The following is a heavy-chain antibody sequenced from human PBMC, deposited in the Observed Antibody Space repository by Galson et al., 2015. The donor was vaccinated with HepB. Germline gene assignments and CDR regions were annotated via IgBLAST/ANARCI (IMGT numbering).Heavy chain of an antibody. CDR2: INHTGGT. CDR3: ARASDFYESDNYYGGYYFDY. CDR1: GGSFSSYY. V-gene: IGHV4-34*01. Sequence: LSLTCGVYGGSFSSYYRSWIRQPPGKGLEWIAEINHTGGTNYNPSLKSRVTISVDTSKNQFSLRLSSLTAADTAVYYCARASDFYESDNYYGGYYFDYWGQGTLVAVSA. J-gene: IGHJ4*02. D-gene: IGHD3-10*01.